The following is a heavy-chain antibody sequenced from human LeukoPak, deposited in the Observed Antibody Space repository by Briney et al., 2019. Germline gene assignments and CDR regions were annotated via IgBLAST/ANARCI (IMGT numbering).Heavy chain of an antibody. V-gene: IGHV3-9*01. CDR1: GFTFSSYG. J-gene: IGHJ3*01. D-gene: IGHD3-10*01. Sequence: GGSLRLSCVASGFTFSSYGMSWVRQAPGKGLEWVSGISWNSDSIGYADSVKGRFTISRDNAKNSLYLQMNSLRSEDTALYYCAKDLGFLWVGERGFDFWGQGTMVTVSS. CDR2: ISWNSDSI. CDR3: AKDLGFLWVGERGFDF.